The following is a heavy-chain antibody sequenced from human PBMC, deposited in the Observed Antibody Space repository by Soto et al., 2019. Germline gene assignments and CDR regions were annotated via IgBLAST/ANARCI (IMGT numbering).Heavy chain of an antibody. CDR3: AKDMLPAAPGHYYYGMDV. D-gene: IGHD2-2*01. Sequence: GGSLRLSCAASGFTFSSYGMHWVRQAPGKGLEWVAVISYDGSNKYYADSVKGRFTISRDNSKNTLYLQMNSLRAEDTAVYYCAKDMLPAAPGHYYYGMDVWGQGTTVTVSS. V-gene: IGHV3-30*18. CDR1: GFTFSSYG. J-gene: IGHJ6*02. CDR2: ISYDGSNK.